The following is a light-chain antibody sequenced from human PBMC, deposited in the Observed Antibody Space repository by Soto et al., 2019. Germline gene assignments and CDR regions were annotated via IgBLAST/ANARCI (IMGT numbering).Light chain of an antibody. V-gene: IGKV3-20*01. CDR3: QQYGSSLRYT. CDR2: GAS. J-gene: IGKJ2*01. CDR1: QSVSSSY. Sequence: EIVLTQSPGTLSLSPGERATLSCRASQSVSSSYLAWYQQKPGQAPRLLIYGASSRATGIPDRFSGSGSGTYFTLTISRLEPEDFAVYYCQQYGSSLRYTFGQGTKLEIK.